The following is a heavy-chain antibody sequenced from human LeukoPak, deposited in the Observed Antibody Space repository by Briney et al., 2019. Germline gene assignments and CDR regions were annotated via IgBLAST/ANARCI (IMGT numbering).Heavy chain of an antibody. D-gene: IGHD5-24*01. CDR3: ARRDGYNSYYYGMDV. V-gene: IGHV3-69-1*01. Sequence: GGSLRLSCAASGFTVSSNYMTWVRQAPGKGLEWVSSISSSSYIYYADSVKGRFTISRDNAKNSLYLQMNSLRVEDMAVYYCARRDGYNSYYYGMDVWGQGTTVTVSS. J-gene: IGHJ6*02. CDR2: ISSSSYI. CDR1: GFTVSSNY.